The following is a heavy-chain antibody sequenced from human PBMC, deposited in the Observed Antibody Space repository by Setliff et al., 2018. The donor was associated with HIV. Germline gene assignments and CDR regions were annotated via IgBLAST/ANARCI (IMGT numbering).Heavy chain of an antibody. CDR1: GGTFSSYA. D-gene: IGHD5-12*01. CDR2: IIPILGIA. J-gene: IGHJ4*02. Sequence: SVKVSCKASGGTFSSYAISWVRQAPGQGLEWMGGIIPILGIANYAQKFQGRVTITADKSTSTAYMELSSLESEDTAVYYCARGAVVPSSGHYYFDYWGQGTLVTVSS. V-gene: IGHV1-69*10. CDR3: ARGAVVPSSGHYYFDY.